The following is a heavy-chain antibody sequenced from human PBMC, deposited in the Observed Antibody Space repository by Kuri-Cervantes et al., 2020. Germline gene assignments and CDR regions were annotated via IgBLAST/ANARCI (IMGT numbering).Heavy chain of an antibody. CDR3: ASTYYDSSGYSYFDY. CDR1: GFTFSSYS. D-gene: IGHD3-22*01. V-gene: IGHV3-48*02. J-gene: IGHJ4*02. CDR2: ISSSSTI. Sequence: ETLSLTCAASGFTFSSYSMNWGRQAPGKGLEWVSYISSSSTIYYADSVKGRFTISRDNAKNSLYLQMNSLRDEDTAVYYCASTYYDSSGYSYFDYWGQGALVTVSS.